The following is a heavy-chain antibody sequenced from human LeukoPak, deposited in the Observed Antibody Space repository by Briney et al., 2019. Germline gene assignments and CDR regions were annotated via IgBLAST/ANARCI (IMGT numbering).Heavy chain of an antibody. CDR1: GFTFSSYE. CDR3: ARSTFYYDSSGYSSGHFDY. D-gene: IGHD3-22*01. Sequence: PGGSLRLSCAASGFTFSSYEMNWVRQAPGKGLEWVSYISSSGSTIYYADSVKGRFTISRDNAKNSLYLQMNSLRAEDTAVYYCARSTFYYDSSGYSSGHFDYWGQGTLVTVSS. CDR2: ISSSGSTI. J-gene: IGHJ4*02. V-gene: IGHV3-48*03.